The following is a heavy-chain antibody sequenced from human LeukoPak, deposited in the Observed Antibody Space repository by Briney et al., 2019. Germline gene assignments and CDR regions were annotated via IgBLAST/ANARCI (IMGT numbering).Heavy chain of an antibody. D-gene: IGHD1-7*01. CDR2: INPSSGGT. Sequence: ASVKVSCKASGYTFTGYYMHWVRQAPGQGLEWMGWINPSSGGTNYAQKFQGRVTMTRDTSISTAYMELSRLRSDDTAVYYCARDPVNWNYDYWGQGTLVTVSS. J-gene: IGHJ4*02. CDR3: ARDPVNWNYDY. V-gene: IGHV1-2*02. CDR1: GYTFTGYY.